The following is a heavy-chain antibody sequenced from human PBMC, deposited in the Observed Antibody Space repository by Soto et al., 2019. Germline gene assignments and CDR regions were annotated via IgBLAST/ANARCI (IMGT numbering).Heavy chain of an antibody. Sequence: SVKVSCKASGGTFSSYAISWVRQAPGQGLEWMGGIIPIFGTANYAQKFQGRVTITADESTSTAYMELSSLRSEDTAVYYCAREVVQGVPFDPWGQGTLVTVSS. CDR3: AREVVQGVPFDP. CDR1: GGTFSSYA. D-gene: IGHD3-10*01. V-gene: IGHV1-69*13. CDR2: IIPIFGTA. J-gene: IGHJ5*02.